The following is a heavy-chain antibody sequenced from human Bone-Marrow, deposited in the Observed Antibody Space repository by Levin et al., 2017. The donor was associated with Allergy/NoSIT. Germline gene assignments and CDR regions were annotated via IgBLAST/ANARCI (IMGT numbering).Heavy chain of an antibody. J-gene: IGHJ4*02. CDR2: ISYRGST. Sequence: SETLSLTCTVSGGSISSAGYHWTLIRQYPGTGLEWIGYISYRGSTYFNPSLKSRLTMSIDTSEQHFSLNLTSVSAADTAIYYCARLDGYSFDYWGQGALVTVSS. D-gene: IGHD1-1*01. CDR3: ARLDGYSFDY. V-gene: IGHV4-31*03. CDR1: GGSISSAGYH.